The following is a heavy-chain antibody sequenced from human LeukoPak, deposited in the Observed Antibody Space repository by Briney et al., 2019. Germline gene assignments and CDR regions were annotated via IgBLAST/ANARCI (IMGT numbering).Heavy chain of an antibody. J-gene: IGHJ4*02. CDR2: IYNSGST. CDR1: GGSISSSSSY. Sequence: SETLSLTCTVSGGSISSSSSYWGWIRQPPGKGLEWIGSIYNSGSTYYNPSLKSRVTISVDTSRDQFSLKLSSVTAADTAVYYCARQVEEEMFDSSGYYYGFTHYFDFWGQGTLVTVSS. D-gene: IGHD3-22*01. CDR3: ARQVEEEMFDSSGYYYGFTHYFDF. V-gene: IGHV4-39*01.